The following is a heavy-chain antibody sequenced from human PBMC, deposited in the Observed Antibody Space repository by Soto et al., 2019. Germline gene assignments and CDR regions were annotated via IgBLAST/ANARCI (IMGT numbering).Heavy chain of an antibody. CDR1: GYTFTSYG. V-gene: IGHV1-18*01. CDR2: ISAYNGNT. J-gene: IGHJ6*02. Sequence: GASVKVSCKASGYTFTSYGISWVRQAPGQGLEWMGWISAYNGNTNYAQKLQGRVTITTDKSTSTAYMELSSLRSEDTAVYYCARARLQLGCSGMDVWGQGTTVTVSS. D-gene: IGHD2-2*01. CDR3: ARARLQLGCSGMDV.